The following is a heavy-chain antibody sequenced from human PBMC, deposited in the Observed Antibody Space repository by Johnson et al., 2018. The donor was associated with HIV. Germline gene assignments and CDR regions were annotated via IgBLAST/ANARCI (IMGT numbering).Heavy chain of an antibody. D-gene: IGHD5-12*01. CDR1: GFTFSSYA. Sequence: VQLVESGGGVVQPGRSLRLSCAASGFTFSSYAMHWVRQAPGKGLEWVAVISYDGSNKYYADSVKGRFTISRDNSKNTLYLQMNSLRAEDTAVYYCARGGYSGYDPAGPNAFDIWG. J-gene: IGHJ3*02. CDR3: ARGGYSGYDPAGPNAFDI. CDR2: ISYDGSNK. V-gene: IGHV3-30*04.